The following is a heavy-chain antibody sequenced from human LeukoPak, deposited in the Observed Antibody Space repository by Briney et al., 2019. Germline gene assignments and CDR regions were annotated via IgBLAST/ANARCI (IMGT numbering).Heavy chain of an antibody. CDR3: ARGSSTSRIAVAGTRCYFDY. CDR1: GYTFTGYY. V-gene: IGHV1-2*04. J-gene: IGHJ4*02. Sequence: GASVKVSCKASGYTFTGYYMHWVRQAPGQGLEWMGWINPNSGGTNYAQKFQGWVTMTRDTSISTAYMELSRLRSDDTAVYYCARGSSTSRIAVAGTRCYFDYWGQGTLVTVSS. D-gene: IGHD6-19*01. CDR2: INPNSGGT.